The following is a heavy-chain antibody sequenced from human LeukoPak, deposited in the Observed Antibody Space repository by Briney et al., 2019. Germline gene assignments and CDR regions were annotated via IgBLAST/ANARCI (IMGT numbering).Heavy chain of an antibody. CDR3: AKNLLGLRTDFDY. CDR2: FDPQDGDT. V-gene: IGHV1-24*01. Sequence: ASVKVSCKVSGYTLTELSMHWVRQAPGKGREWMGGFDPQDGDTIYAQEFQGRVIMTEDTSTATAYMELSSLRSEDKAVYYCAKNLLGLRTDFDYWGQGTLVTVSS. J-gene: IGHJ4*02. D-gene: IGHD3/OR15-3a*01. CDR1: GYTLTELS.